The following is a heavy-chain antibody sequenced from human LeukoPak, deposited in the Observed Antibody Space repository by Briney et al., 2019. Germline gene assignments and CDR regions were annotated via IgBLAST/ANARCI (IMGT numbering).Heavy chain of an antibody. CDR3: ARAGYGASVGWYFDL. Sequence: SETPSLTCTVSGGSISSSSYYWGWIRQPPGEGLQWIGTIYYTGSTYYNPSLKSRITISVDTSKNQFSLKLSSVTAAETAVYYCARAGYGASVGWYFDLWGRGTLVTVSS. CDR2: IYYTGST. CDR1: GGSISSSSYY. V-gene: IGHV4-39*01. D-gene: IGHD4-17*01. J-gene: IGHJ2*01.